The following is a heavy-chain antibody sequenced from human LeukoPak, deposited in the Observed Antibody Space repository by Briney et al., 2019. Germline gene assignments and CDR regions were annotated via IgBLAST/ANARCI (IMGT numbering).Heavy chain of an antibody. V-gene: IGHV1-69*04. J-gene: IGHJ4*02. CDR3: ARAGIVGATSPSY. Sequence: SVKVSCKASGGTFSSYAISWVRQAPGQGLEWMGRIIPILGIANYAQKLQGRVTMTTDTSTSTAYMELRSLRSDDTAVYYCARAGIVGATSPSYWGQGTLVTVSS. CDR2: IIPILGIA. CDR1: GGTFSSYA. D-gene: IGHD1-26*01.